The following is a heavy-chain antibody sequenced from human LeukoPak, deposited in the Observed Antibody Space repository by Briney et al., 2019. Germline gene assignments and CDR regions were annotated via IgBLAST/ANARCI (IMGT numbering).Heavy chain of an antibody. V-gene: IGHV3-23*01. CDR2: ISVSGGST. CDR3: AKDQVGGYYDSSGYYSFDY. D-gene: IGHD3-22*01. Sequence: GGSLRLSCAASGFTFSSYAMSWVRQAPGKGLGCVSAISVSGGSTYYADSVKGRFTISRDNSKNTLYLQMNSLRAEDTAVYYCAKDQVGGYYDSSGYYSFDYWGQGTLVTVSS. J-gene: IGHJ4*02. CDR1: GFTFSSYA.